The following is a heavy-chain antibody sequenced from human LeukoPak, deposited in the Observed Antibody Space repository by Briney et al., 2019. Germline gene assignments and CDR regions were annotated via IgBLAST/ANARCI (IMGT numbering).Heavy chain of an antibody. CDR2: INPNRGGA. Sequence: GASVKVSCKASGGTFIGYYMHWVRQAPGQGLEWMGWINPNRGGANYAQKFQGRVTMTRDTSISTAYMELSRLRSDDTAVYYCARDRMSGRMDYWGQGTLVTVSS. J-gene: IGHJ4*02. V-gene: IGHV1-2*02. CDR1: GGTFIGYY. CDR3: ARDRMSGRMDY. D-gene: IGHD2-15*01.